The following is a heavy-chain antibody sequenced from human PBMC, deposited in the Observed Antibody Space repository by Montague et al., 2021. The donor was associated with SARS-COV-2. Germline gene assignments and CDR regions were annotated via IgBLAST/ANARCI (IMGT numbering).Heavy chain of an antibody. CDR1: GGSFGDDR. D-gene: IGHD3-22*01. CDR2: IKQSGST. CDR3: ARGHLSVSMIVVVFTSASYYFDY. V-gene: IGHV4-34*01. Sequence: SETLSLTCAVYGGSFGDDRWSWIRQPPGKGLEWIGDIKQSGSTNYNPSLKSRGTISVDTSKNQFSLKLTSVTAADTAVYFCARGHLSVSMIVVVFTSASYYFDYWGQGAQVTVSS. J-gene: IGHJ4*02.